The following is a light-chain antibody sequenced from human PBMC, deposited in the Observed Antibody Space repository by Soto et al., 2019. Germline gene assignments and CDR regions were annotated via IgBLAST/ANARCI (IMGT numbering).Light chain of an antibody. Sequence: EIVLTHSPGTLSLSPGERATLSCRASQSVSNNYLAWYQQKPGQAPRLPIYGASNRATGIPDRFSGSGSGTDFTLTISRLEPEDFAVYYCQQYGSSGTFGQGTKVDI. V-gene: IGKV3-20*01. J-gene: IGKJ1*01. CDR1: QSVSNNY. CDR2: GAS. CDR3: QQYGSSGT.